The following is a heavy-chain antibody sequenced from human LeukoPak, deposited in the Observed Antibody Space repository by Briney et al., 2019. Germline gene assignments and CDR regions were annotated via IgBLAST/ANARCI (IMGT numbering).Heavy chain of an antibody. CDR2: IIPIFGTA. CDR3: ARDRGWAGYSYGFYY. Sequence: SVKVSCKASGGTFSSYAISWVRRAPGQGLEWMGGIIPIFGTANYAQKFQGRVTITADESTSTAYMELSSLRSEDTAVYYCARDRGWAGYSYGFYYWGQGTLVTVSS. V-gene: IGHV1-69*13. CDR1: GGTFSSYA. D-gene: IGHD5-18*01. J-gene: IGHJ4*02.